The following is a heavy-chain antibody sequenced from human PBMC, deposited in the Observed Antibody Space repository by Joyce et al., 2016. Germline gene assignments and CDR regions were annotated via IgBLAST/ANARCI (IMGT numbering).Heavy chain of an antibody. J-gene: IGHJ4*02. CDR2: IYFSGST. CDR3: ARGNGDFWSGYYNYFDC. V-gene: IGHV4-30-4*01. Sequence: QVQLQESGPGLVKPSQTLSLTCTVSGGPISSGDYYWSWVRQSPGKGLEWIGYIYFSGSTHRNTSLKKRLTISADTSKNQFSLKVRSVTAADTAVYYCARGNGDFWSGYYNYFDCWGQGILVTVSS. D-gene: IGHD3-3*01. CDR1: GGPISSGDYY.